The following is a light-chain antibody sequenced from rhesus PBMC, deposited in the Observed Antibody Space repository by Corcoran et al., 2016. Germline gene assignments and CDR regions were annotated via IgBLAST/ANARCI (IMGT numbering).Light chain of an antibody. CDR1: QGINNY. CDR2: SAN. CDR3: QPYDSLPWT. V-gene: IGKV1-32*01. Sequence: DIQMTQSPSSLSASVGDRVTITCRASQGINNYLNWYQQNTGKALKLLNYSANRLGSGVPSRFSVSGSGSEFTITISSLQTEDFATYYCQPYDSLPWTFGQGTKVEIK. J-gene: IGKJ1*01.